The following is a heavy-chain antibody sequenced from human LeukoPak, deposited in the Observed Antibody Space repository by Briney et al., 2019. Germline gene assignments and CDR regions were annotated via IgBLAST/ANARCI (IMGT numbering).Heavy chain of an antibody. D-gene: IGHD4-17*01. CDR1: GFTFSSYA. J-gene: IGHJ6*03. CDR3: AKAASKRTDYGDYAFYYYMDV. Sequence: GGSLRLSCAASGFTFSSYAMSWVRQAPGKGLEWVSAISGSGDNTFYADSVKGRFTISRDNSKNTLYLQMNSLRAEDTAVYYCAKAASKRTDYGDYAFYYYMDVWGKGTTVTISS. V-gene: IGHV3-23*01. CDR2: ISGSGDNT.